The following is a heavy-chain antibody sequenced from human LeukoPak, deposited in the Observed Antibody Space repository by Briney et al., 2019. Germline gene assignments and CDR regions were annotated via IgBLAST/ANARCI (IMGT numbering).Heavy chain of an antibody. CDR3: ARDPNGDYIGAFDM. CDR2: IRGSDGGT. CDR1: GFTFSNYA. J-gene: IGHJ3*02. Sequence: PGGSLRLSCTVSGFTFSNYAMTWVRQAPGKGLEWVSSIRGSDGGTHYAGSVKGRFTISRDNSKNTLSLQMSSLRGEDTAIYYCARDPNGDYIGAFDMGGPGTMVTVSS. D-gene: IGHD4-17*01. V-gene: IGHV3-23*01.